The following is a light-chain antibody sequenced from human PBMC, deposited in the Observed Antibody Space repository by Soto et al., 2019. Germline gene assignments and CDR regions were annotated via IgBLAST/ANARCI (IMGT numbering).Light chain of an antibody. CDR2: AAS. CDR1: QSVSATY. Sequence: EIVLTQSPGTLSLSPGESATLSCRATQSVSATYLAWYQQKPGQAPRLLIYAASSRATDIPDRFSGSGSATYFTLAISRLEPEDFAVYWCQHYGTSTRTFGQGTKVEIK. CDR3: QHYGTSTRT. V-gene: IGKV3-20*01. J-gene: IGKJ1*01.